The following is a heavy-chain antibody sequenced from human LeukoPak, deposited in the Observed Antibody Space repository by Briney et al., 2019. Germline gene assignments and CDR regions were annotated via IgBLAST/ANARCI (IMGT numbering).Heavy chain of an antibody. D-gene: IGHD2-2*01. CDR2: IGGSGSTT. J-gene: IGHJ4*02. V-gene: IGHV3-23*01. CDR3: AKLRSSSSYAALDY. CDR1: GFTFSNYA. Sequence: GGSLRLSCAAPGFTFSNYAMSWVRQAPGKGLEWVSSIGGSGSTTYHADSVRGRFTISRDNSKNTLSLQMNSLRAEDTAVYFCAKLRSSSSYAALDYWGQGILVTVSS.